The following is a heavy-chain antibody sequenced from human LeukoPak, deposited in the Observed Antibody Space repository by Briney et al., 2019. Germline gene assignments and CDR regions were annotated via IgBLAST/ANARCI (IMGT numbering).Heavy chain of an antibody. Sequence: PGGSLRLSCAASGFTFSSYAMSWVRQAPGKGLEWVSAISGSGGSTYYADSVKGRFTISRDNSKNTLYLQMNSLRAEDTAVYYCAKCYSGDGYTNLFFFYYWAREPWSPSPQ. V-gene: IGHV3-23*01. CDR1: GFTFSSYA. D-gene: IGHD5-24*01. CDR2: ISGSGGST. J-gene: IGHJ4*02. CDR3: AKCYSGDGYTNLFFFYY.